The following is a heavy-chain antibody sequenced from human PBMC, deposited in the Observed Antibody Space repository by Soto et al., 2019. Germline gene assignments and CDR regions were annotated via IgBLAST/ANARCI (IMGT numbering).Heavy chain of an antibody. CDR3: AGAYYDFWSGYWTQNWFDP. V-gene: IGHV1-69*12. D-gene: IGHD3-3*01. CDR2: INPIFGTA. J-gene: IGHJ5*02. CDR1: GGTFSSYV. Sequence: QVQLVQSGAEVKKPGSSVKVSCKASGGTFSSYVISWVRQAPGQGLEWMGGINPIFGTANYAQKFQGRVTITADESTSTAYMELCSLRSEDTAVYYCAGAYYDFWSGYWTQNWFDPWGQGTLVTVSS.